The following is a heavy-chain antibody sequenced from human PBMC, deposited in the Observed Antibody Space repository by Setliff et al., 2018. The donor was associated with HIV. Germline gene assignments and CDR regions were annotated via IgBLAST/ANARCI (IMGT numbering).Heavy chain of an antibody. CDR2: IYYSGST. Sequence: SETLSLTCTVSGGSISSSGYFWGWIRQPPGKGLGWIGSIYYSGSTYYNPSLKSRVTISVDTSENQFSLKLSSVTAADTAVYYCARRYYDSSGYYYPFDYWGQGTLVTVSS. CDR1: GGSISSSGYF. CDR3: ARRYYDSSGYYYPFDY. V-gene: IGHV4-39*01. D-gene: IGHD3-22*01. J-gene: IGHJ4*02.